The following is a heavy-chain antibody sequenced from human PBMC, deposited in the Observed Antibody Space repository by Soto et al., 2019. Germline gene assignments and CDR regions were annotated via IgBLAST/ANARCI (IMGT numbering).Heavy chain of an antibody. CDR2: ISWNSGNI. Sequence: EVHLVESGGGLVQPGRSLRLSCAASGFTFDDFAMHWVRQVPGKGLEWVSSISWNSGNIVYADSVKGRFTISRDSAKNSLSLQMNSLRTEDTAMYYCAKGAVTSIFGDVDYWGQGTVVTVSS. D-gene: IGHD3-3*01. CDR3: AKGAVTSIFGDVDY. J-gene: IGHJ4*02. V-gene: IGHV3-9*01. CDR1: GFTFDDFA.